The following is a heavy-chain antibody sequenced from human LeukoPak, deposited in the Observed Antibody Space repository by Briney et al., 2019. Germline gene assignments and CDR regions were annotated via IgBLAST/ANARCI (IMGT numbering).Heavy chain of an antibody. D-gene: IGHD6-19*01. Sequence: GGSLRLSCAASGFTFSSYWMSWVRQAPGKGLEWVAVISYDGSNKYYADSVKGRFTISRDNSKNTLYLQMDSLRAEDTAVYYCARVGQVVEYSSGWYYFDYWGQGTLVTVSS. CDR2: ISYDGSNK. V-gene: IGHV3-30-3*01. J-gene: IGHJ4*02. CDR3: ARVGQVVEYSSGWYYFDY. CDR1: GFTFSSYW.